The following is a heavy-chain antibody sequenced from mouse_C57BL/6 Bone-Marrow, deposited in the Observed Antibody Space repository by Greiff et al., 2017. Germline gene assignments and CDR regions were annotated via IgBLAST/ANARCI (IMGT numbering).Heavy chain of an antibody. CDR1: GYTFTSYW. J-gene: IGHJ4*01. V-gene: IGHV1-55*01. Sequence: QVQLQQPGAELVKPGASVKMSCKASGYTFTSYWITWVKQRPGQGLEWIGDIYPGSGSTNYNEKFKSKATLTVDKSSSTAYMQLSSLTSEDAAVYYCARDYDYYYAMDYWGQGTSVTVSS. CDR3: ARDYDYYYAMDY. CDR2: IYPGSGST. D-gene: IGHD2-4*01.